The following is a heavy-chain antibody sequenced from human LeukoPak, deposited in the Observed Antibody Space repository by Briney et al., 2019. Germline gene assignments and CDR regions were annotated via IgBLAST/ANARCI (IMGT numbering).Heavy chain of an antibody. CDR2: IYTSGST. J-gene: IGHJ6*03. Sequence: PSQTLSLTCTVSGGSISSGSYYWSWIRQPAGKGLEWIGRIYTSGSTNYNPSLKSRVTISVDTSKNQFSLKLSSVTAADTAVYYCARGRSSMVRGYYYYYMDVWGKGTTVTISS. D-gene: IGHD3-10*01. V-gene: IGHV4-61*02. CDR1: GGSISSGSYY. CDR3: ARGRSSMVRGYYYYYMDV.